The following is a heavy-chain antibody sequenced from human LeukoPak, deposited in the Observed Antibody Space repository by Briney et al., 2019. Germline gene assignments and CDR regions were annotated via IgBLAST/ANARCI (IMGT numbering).Heavy chain of an antibody. V-gene: IGHV3-23*01. CDR1: GFTFSSYA. J-gene: IGHJ4*02. Sequence: PGGSLRLSCAASGFTFSSYAMSWVRQAPGEGLEWVSAISGSGGSTYYADSVKGRFTISRDNSRNTLYLQMNSLRVEDTAVYFCARDPGAFPYFFDCWGQGTLVTVSS. CDR2: ISGSGGST. D-gene: IGHD4/OR15-4a*01. CDR3: ARDPGAFPYFFDC.